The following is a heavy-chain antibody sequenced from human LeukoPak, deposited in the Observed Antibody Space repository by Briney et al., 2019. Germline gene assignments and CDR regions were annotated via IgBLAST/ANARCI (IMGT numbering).Heavy chain of an antibody. D-gene: IGHD2-2*01. CDR3: ARHNPPPTGFCSGTSCFMSGSQYFYMDV. CDR1: GGSISGYF. CDR2: IYSTGTT. V-gene: IGHV4-4*09. J-gene: IGHJ4*02. Sequence: PSETLSLTCTVSGGSISGYFWSWIRQPPGKGPEWIGYIYSTGTTNYSPSLSSRVTISVDTSKNQLSLSLRFVTATDTAVYHCARHNPPPTGFCSGTSCFMSGSQYFYMDVWGQGTLVTVSS.